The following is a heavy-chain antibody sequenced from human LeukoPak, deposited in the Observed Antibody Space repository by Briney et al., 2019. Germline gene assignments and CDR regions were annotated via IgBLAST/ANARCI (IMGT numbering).Heavy chain of an antibody. J-gene: IGHJ4*02. Sequence: SETLSLTCTVSGGAMSGYYWTWIRQSPGRRLEWIAYIHYSGSTNYNPSLKSRVTISVDTSKNQFSLRLNSVTAADTAVYYCARLRGNYFPDYWGQGTPVTVSS. CDR2: IHYSGST. CDR1: GGAMSGYY. V-gene: IGHV4-59*01. D-gene: IGHD4-11*01. CDR3: ARLRGNYFPDY.